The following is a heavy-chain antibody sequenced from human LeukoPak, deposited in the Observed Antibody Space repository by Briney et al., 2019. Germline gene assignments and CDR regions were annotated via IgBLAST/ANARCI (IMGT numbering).Heavy chain of an antibody. CDR2: VHYSRVT. CDR3: ARDPEECSSTSCYSDAFDI. D-gene: IGHD2-2*01. J-gene: IGHJ3*02. V-gene: IGHV4-59*11. CDR1: GGSIRTHY. Sequence: SETLSLTCTVSGGSIRTHYWTWIRQPPGKGLEWIGYVHYSRVTDYNPSLKSRVTMSVDTSKNQFSLKLSSVTAADTAVYYCARDPEECSSTSCYSDAFDIWGQGTMVTVPS.